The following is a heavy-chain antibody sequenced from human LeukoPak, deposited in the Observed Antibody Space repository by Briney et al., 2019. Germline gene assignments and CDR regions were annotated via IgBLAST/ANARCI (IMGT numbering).Heavy chain of an antibody. D-gene: IGHD4-23*01. V-gene: IGHV3-21*01. CDR2: ISSSSSYI. CDR3: ASRYYGGNGGRDFDY. CDR1: GFTFSSYS. Sequence: GGSLRLSCAASGFTFSSYSMNWVRQAPGKGLEWVSSISSSSSYIYYADSVKGRFTISRDNAKNSLYLQMNSLRAEDTAVYYCASRYYGGNGGRDFDYWGQGTLVTVSS. J-gene: IGHJ4*02.